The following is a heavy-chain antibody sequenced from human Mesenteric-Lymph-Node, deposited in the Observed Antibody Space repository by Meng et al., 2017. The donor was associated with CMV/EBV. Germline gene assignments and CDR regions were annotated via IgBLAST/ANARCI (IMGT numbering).Heavy chain of an antibody. J-gene: IGHJ6*02. Sequence: GESLMLSCAASGFSFFTYGMHWVRQAPGKGLEWVAFLQRNGSNKYYAGSVKGRFTISRDNSKNTLYLQMNSLRPEDAAVYYCAKQITVTNYYYYYPMDVWGQGTTVTVSS. CDR3: AKQITVTNYYYYYPMDV. CDR1: GFSFFTYG. V-gene: IGHV3-30*02. CDR2: LQRNGSNK. D-gene: IGHD4-11*01.